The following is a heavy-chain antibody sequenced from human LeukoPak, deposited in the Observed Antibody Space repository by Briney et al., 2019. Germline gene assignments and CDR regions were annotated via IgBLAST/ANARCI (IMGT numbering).Heavy chain of an antibody. CDR2: ISTDGSIT. CDR1: GFTFSNYW. CDR3: AKDGIVGPTREFDH. J-gene: IGHJ4*02. D-gene: IGHD1-26*01. Sequence: GGSLRLSCATSGFTFSNYWMHWVRQVPGKGLVWVSRISTDGSITNYADSVKGRFTMSRDNSKNTLYLQMNSLRAEDTAVYYCAKDGIVGPTREFDHWGQGTLVTVSS. V-gene: IGHV3-74*01.